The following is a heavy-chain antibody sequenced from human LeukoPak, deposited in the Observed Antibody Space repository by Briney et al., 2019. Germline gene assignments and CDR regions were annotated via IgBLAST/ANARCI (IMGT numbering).Heavy chain of an antibody. CDR1: GFTFSSYA. J-gene: IGHJ4*02. CDR2: ISYDGSNK. Sequence: GGSLRLSCAASGFTFSSYAMSWVRQAPGKGLEWVAVISYDGSNKYYADSVKGRFTISRDNSKNTLYLQMNSLRAEDTAVYYCARGHFAFDYWGQGTLVTVSS. CDR3: ARGHFAFDY. V-gene: IGHV3-30-3*01.